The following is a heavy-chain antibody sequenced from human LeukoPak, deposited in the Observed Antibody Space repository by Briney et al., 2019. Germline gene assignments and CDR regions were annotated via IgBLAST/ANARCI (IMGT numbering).Heavy chain of an antibody. Sequence: ASVKVSCKASGYTFTGYYMHWVRQAPGQGLEWMGWINPNSGGTNYAQKFQGRVTMTRDTSISTAYMELSRLRSDDTAVYYCARVAKSNYYDSSGYYNHNWFDPWGQGTLATVSS. CDR1: GYTFTGYY. J-gene: IGHJ5*02. D-gene: IGHD3-22*01. CDR2: INPNSGGT. V-gene: IGHV1-2*02. CDR3: ARVAKSNYYDSSGYYNHNWFDP.